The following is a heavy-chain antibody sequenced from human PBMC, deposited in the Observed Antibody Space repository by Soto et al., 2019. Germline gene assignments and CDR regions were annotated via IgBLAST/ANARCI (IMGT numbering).Heavy chain of an antibody. CDR1: GYTFTSYG. V-gene: IGHV1-18*01. J-gene: IGHJ4*02. Sequence: DSVKVSCKXSGYTFTSYGISWVRQAPGQGLEWMGWISAYNGNTNYAQKLQGRVTMTTDTSTSTAYMELRSLRSDDTAVYYCARAYCSSTSCYFAYWGQGTLVPVSS. CDR3: ARAYCSSTSCYFAY. D-gene: IGHD2-2*01. CDR2: ISAYNGNT.